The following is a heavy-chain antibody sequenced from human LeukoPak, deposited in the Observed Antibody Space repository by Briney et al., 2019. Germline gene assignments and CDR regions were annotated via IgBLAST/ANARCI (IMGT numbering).Heavy chain of an antibody. J-gene: IGHJ4*02. CDR1: GFTFSGFG. D-gene: IGHD6-13*01. Sequence: PGRSLRLSCAASGFTFSGFGMHWVRRAPGEGLEWVAAMSYDGNRKYYADSVKGRFTISRDNSKNTVFLQMNSLRAEDTAVYYCAKDRSIAAGGTVSEIDNGGQGTLVTVS. CDR2: MSYDGNRK. V-gene: IGHV3-30*18. CDR3: AKDRSIAAGGTVSEIDN.